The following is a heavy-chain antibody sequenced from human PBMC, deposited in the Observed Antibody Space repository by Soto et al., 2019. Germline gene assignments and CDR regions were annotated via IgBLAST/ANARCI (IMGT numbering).Heavy chain of an antibody. J-gene: IGHJ3*02. CDR1: GGSISSGVYY. CDR2: IYYSGTT. Sequence: QVQLQESGPGLVKPSQTLSLTCTVSGGSISSGVYYWSWIRQHPGKGLEGIGYIYYSGTTYYKPSLKSRLTISVDTSNNQFSLKLSSVTAADTAVYYCARVYDSSGYPAAGGAFDIWGQGTMVTVSS. D-gene: IGHD3-22*01. V-gene: IGHV4-31*03. CDR3: ARVYDSSGYPAAGGAFDI.